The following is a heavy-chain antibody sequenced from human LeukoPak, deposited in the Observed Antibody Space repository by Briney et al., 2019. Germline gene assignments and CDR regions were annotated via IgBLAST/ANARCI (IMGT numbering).Heavy chain of an antibody. CDR1: GFTFSNYA. CDR3: ALNGREVPSGAFDI. J-gene: IGHJ3*02. D-gene: IGHD3-16*02. V-gene: IGHV3-23*01. Sequence: PGGSLRLSCAASGFTFSNYAMSWVRQAPVKGLEWVSAISGSGGSTYYADSVKGRFTISRDNSKNTLYLQMNSLRAEDTAVYYCALNGREVPSGAFDIWGQGTMVTVSS. CDR2: ISGSGGST.